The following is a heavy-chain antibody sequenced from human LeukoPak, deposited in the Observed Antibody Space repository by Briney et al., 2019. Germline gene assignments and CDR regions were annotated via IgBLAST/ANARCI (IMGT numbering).Heavy chain of an antibody. CDR1: GGSISSGGYY. V-gene: IGHV3-48*02. J-gene: IGHJ4*02. CDR2: ITSSSSTI. CDR3: ARDGYGQLWPNPDY. D-gene: IGHD1-1*01. Sequence: PSETLSLTCTVSGGSISSGGYYWSWVRQAPGKGLEWVSYITSSSSTIYYADSVKGRFTVSRDNAKNSLYLQMNSLRDDDTAVYYCARDGYGQLWPNPDYWGQGTLVTVSS.